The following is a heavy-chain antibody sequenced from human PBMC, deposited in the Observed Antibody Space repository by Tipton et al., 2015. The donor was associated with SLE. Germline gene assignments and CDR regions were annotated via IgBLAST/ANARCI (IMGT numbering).Heavy chain of an antibody. CDR2: IYYSGATTT. V-gene: IGHV4-59*08. CDR1: GDSISSKY. D-gene: IGHD2-8*01. Sequence: GLVKPSETLSLTCTISGDSISSKYWSWIRQPPGKGLEWVGFIYYSGATTTNYNPSLERRLTISIDTSRNQFSLELRSVTAADTAVYYCAKLGYCTDDICYTGIDHWDQGTPVTVSS. CDR3: AKLGYCTDDICYTGIDH. J-gene: IGHJ4*02.